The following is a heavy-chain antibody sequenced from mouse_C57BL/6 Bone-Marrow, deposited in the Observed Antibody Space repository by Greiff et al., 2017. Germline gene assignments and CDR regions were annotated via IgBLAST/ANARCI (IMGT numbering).Heavy chain of an antibody. J-gene: IGHJ1*03. CDR2: IDPSDSYT. Sequence: QVQLQQPGAELVMPGASVKLSCKASGYTFTSYWMHWVKQRPGQGLEWIGEIDPSDSYTNYNQKFKGKSTLTVDKSSSTAYMQLSSLTSEDSAVYDCAREGGMRNWCFDVWGTGTTVTVSA. CDR3: AREGGMRNWCFDV. V-gene: IGHV1-69*01. CDR1: GYTFTSYW.